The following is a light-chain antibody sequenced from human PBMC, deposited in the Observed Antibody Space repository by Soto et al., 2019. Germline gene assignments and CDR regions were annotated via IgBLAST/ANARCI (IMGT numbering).Light chain of an antibody. V-gene: IGKV3-11*01. CDR3: QQRSNWPRT. J-gene: IGKJ4*01. CDR1: QSVSSY. Sequence: EIVLTQSPAILYLSTGERATLSCRASQSVSSYLAWSQQQPGQAPRLLIYVASNRATGIPARFSGSGSGTDFTLTISSLEPEEFAVYYCQQRSNWPRTFGEGTKVAIK. CDR2: VAS.